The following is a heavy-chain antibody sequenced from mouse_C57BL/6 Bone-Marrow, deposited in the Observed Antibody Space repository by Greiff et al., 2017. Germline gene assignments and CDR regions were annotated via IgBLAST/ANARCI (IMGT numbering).Heavy chain of an antibody. D-gene: IGHD2-1*01. Sequence: DVMLVESGGDLVKPGGSLKLSCAASGFTFSSYGMSWVRQTPDKRLEWVATISSGGSYTYYPDSVKGRFTISRDNAKNTLYLQMSSLKSEDTAMYYCARHLLEDYYAMDYWGQGTSVTVSS. V-gene: IGHV5-6*02. CDR1: GFTFSSYG. J-gene: IGHJ4*01. CDR2: ISSGGSYT. CDR3: ARHLLEDYYAMDY.